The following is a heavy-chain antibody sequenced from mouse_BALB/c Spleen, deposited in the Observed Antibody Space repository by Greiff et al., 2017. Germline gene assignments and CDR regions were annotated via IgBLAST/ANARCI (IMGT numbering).Heavy chain of an antibody. Sequence: EVKLQESGAELVKPGASVKLSCTASGFNIKDTYMHWVKQRPEQGLEWIGRIDPANGNTKYDPKFQGKATITADTSSNTAYLQLSSLTSEDTAVYYCAREGLTTAYYFDYWGQGTTLTVSS. CDR1: GFNIKDTY. V-gene: IGHV14-3*02. D-gene: IGHD1-2*01. J-gene: IGHJ2*01. CDR2: IDPANGNT. CDR3: AREGLTTAYYFDY.